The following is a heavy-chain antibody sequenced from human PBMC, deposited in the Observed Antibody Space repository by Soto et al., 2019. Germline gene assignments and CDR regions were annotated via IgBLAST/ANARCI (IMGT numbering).Heavy chain of an antibody. V-gene: IGHV4-31*03. J-gene: IGHJ6*03. CDR1: GGSISSGGYY. CDR3: ARGTHYYYKGV. CDR2: TYYSGST. Sequence: QVHLQESDPGLVKPSQTLSLTCTVSGGSISSGGYYRSWIRQHPGTGLEWIGSTYYSGSTYYNPHLKSRVTISEDTSKSQFSLKLSSVTAADTAVYYCARGTHYYYKGVWAKGTTVTVA.